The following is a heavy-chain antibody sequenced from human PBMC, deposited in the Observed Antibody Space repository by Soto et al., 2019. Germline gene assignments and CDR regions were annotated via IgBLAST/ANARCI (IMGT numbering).Heavy chain of an antibody. D-gene: IGHD2-15*01. Sequence: LETLSLTCTVSGGSVSSYYWSWIRQPPGKGLEWIGYISYSGSTNYNPSLKSRVTISVDTSKNQFSLQLSSVTAADTAVYYCARGGYCSGGSCYGRWFDPWGQGTLVTVSS. J-gene: IGHJ5*02. CDR3: ARGGYCSGGSCYGRWFDP. CDR1: GGSVSSYY. CDR2: ISYSGST. V-gene: IGHV4-59*02.